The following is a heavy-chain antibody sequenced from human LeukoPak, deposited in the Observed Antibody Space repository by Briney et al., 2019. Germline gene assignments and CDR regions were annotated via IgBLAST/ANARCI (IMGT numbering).Heavy chain of an antibody. CDR1: GYSINSGYY. V-gene: IGHV4-38-2*01. Sequence: SETLSLTCAVSGYSINSGYYWGWIRQPPGKGLEWIGSIYHRERTYYNPSLKSRVTISVDTSKNQFSLKLSSVTAADTAVYYCASSGIVLGAFDIWGQGTMVTVSS. CDR3: ASSGIVLGAFDI. CDR2: IYHRERT. J-gene: IGHJ3*02. D-gene: IGHD2/OR15-2a*01.